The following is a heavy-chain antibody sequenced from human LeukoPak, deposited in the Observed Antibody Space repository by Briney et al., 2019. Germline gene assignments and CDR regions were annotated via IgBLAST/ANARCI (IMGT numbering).Heavy chain of an antibody. V-gene: IGHV1-18*01. CDR3: ARDVKYGSGFDAFDI. CDR2: ISAYNGNT. CDR1: GYTFTSYG. D-gene: IGHD3-10*01. J-gene: IGHJ3*02. Sequence: ASVKVPCKASGYTFTSYGISWVRQAPGQGLEWMGWISAYNGNTNYAQKLQGRVTMTTDTSTSTAYMELSRLRSDDTAVYYCARDVKYGSGFDAFDIWGQGTMVTVSS.